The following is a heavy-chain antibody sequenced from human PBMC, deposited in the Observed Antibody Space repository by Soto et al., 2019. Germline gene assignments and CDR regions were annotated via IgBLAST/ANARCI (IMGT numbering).Heavy chain of an antibody. Sequence: EVQLVESGGGLVQPGGSLRLSCVASGFTFSTHSMNWVRQAPGKGLEWISYITSSSGTMYADSVKGRFTISRDNAKNSLYLQMNSLRAEDTAVYFCVGEVGFQLIYWGQGTLVTVSS. CDR3: VGEVGFQLIY. D-gene: IGHD2-2*01. J-gene: IGHJ4*02. V-gene: IGHV3-48*01. CDR2: ITSSSGTM. CDR1: GFTFSTHS.